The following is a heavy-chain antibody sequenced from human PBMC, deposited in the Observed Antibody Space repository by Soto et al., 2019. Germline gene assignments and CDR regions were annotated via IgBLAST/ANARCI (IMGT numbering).Heavy chain of an antibody. J-gene: IGHJ4*02. CDR1: GGSISSSSYY. CDR3: ARLNPIAVAGSFDY. CDR2: IYYSGST. D-gene: IGHD6-19*01. Sequence: QLQLQESGPGLVKPSETLSLTCTVSGGSISSSSYYWGWIRQPPGKGLEWIGSIYYSGSTYYNPSLKSRVTISVDTSNNQFSLKLSSVTAADTAVYYCARLNPIAVAGSFDYWGQGTLVTVSS. V-gene: IGHV4-39*01.